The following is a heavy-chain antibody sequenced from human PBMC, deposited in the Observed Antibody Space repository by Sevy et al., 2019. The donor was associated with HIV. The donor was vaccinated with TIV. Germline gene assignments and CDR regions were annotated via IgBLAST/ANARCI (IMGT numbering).Heavy chain of an antibody. CDR1: GYSLTKLS. CDR2: FDVQDGET. CDR3: AAVGLRYCSGSSCYQGDWFDP. Sequence: ASVKVSCKVSGYSLTKLSIHWVRQGPGKGLEWMGDFDVQDGETIYAKKFQGRLKMTVDTNTDAAYMELSRLTSEATAGCYWAAVGLRYCSGSSCYQGDWFDPWGQGSLVTVSS. J-gene: IGHJ5*02. V-gene: IGHV1-24*01. D-gene: IGHD2-15*01.